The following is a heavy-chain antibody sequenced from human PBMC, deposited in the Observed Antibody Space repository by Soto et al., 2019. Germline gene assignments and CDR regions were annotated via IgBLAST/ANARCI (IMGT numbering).Heavy chain of an antibody. CDR3: ARPLASSGYYGEY. J-gene: IGHJ4*02. D-gene: IGHD3-22*01. CDR2: ISSSSSYI. CDR1: GIPFLSYI. V-gene: IGHV3-21*03. Sequence: VRLSYAASGIPFLSYILNCVRHAPVKGLEWVSSISSSSSYIYYADSVKGRFTISRDNAKNSLYLQMHSLRAEDTAVYYCARPLASSGYYGEYWGQVTMVAVAS.